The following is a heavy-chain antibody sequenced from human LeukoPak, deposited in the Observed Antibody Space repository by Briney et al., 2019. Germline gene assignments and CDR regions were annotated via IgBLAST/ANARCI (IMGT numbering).Heavy chain of an antibody. J-gene: IGHJ3*02. CDR2: IIPIFGTA. V-gene: IGHV1-69*13. CDR3: ARERGHCSGGSCFDDAFDI. CDR1: GGTFISYA. D-gene: IGHD2-15*01. Sequence: SVKVSCKASGGTFISYAISWVRQAPGQGLEWMGGIIPIFGTANYAQKFQGGVTITADESTSTAYMELSSLRSEDTAVYYCARERGHCSGGSCFDDAFDIWGQGTMVTVSS.